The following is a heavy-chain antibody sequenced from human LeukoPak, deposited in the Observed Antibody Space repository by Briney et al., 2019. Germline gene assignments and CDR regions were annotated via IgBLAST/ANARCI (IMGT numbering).Heavy chain of an antibody. D-gene: IGHD4-17*01. CDR3: ARDPNGDYIGAFDF. CDR2: ITGGGRT. V-gene: IGHV3-23*01. CDR1: GFTFNNYA. Sequence: GGSLRLSCAASGFTFNNYAMMWVRQAQGQGLEWVSAITGGGRTYYADSVKGRFTISRDNSKNTLYLQMNRLRAEDTALYFCARDPNGDYIGAFDFLGQGTVVTVSS. J-gene: IGHJ3*01.